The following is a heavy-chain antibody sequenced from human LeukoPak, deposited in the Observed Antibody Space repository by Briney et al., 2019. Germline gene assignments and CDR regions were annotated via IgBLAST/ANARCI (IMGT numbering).Heavy chain of an antibody. CDR1: GFTFSSYA. Sequence: GGSLRLSCAASGFTFSSYAMHWVRQAPGKGLEWVAVIWYDGTNKYYADSVKGRFAISRDNSKNTLYLQMDSLRAEDTAVYYCARTQGRFYGSGSYEGFDYWGQGTLVTVSS. D-gene: IGHD3-10*01. CDR3: ARTQGRFYGSGSYEGFDY. CDR2: IWYDGTNK. J-gene: IGHJ4*02. V-gene: IGHV3-33*01.